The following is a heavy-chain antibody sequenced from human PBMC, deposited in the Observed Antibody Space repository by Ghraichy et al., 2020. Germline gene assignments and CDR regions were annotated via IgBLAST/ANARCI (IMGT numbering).Heavy chain of an antibody. CDR2: ISSSSSYI. J-gene: IGHJ6*02. CDR1: GFTFSSYS. Sequence: GGSLRLSCAASGFTFSSYSMNWVRQAPGKGLEWVSSISSSSSYIYYADSVKGRFTNSRDNAKNSLYLQMNSLRAEDTAVYYCARDLDTAWGGYGMDVWGQGTTVTVSS. V-gene: IGHV3-21*01. CDR3: ARDLDTAWGGYGMDV. D-gene: IGHD5-18*01.